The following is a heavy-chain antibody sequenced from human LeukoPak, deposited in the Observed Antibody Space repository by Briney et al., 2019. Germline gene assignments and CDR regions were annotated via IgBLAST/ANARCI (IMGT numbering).Heavy chain of an antibody. CDR2: IYYSGST. V-gene: IGHV4-59*12. Sequence: SETLSLTCTVSGGSISSYYWSWIRQPPGKGLEWIGYIYYSGSTNYNPSLKSRVTISVDTSKNQFSLKLSSVTAADTAVYYCARGRYYDFWSGYYRGYYFDYWGQGTLVTVSS. J-gene: IGHJ4*02. CDR1: GGSISSYY. D-gene: IGHD3-3*01. CDR3: ARGRYYDFWSGYYRGYYFDY.